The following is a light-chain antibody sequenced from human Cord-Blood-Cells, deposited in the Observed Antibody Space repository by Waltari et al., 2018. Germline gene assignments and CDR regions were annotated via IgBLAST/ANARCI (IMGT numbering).Light chain of an antibody. Sequence: DIQMTQSPSSLSASVGDRVTITCRASQSISSYLNWYQQKPGKAPKLLIYAASSLQSGVPSRFSGRGSGTDFTLTSSSLQPEDFATYDCQQSYSTPLTFGGGTKVEIK. CDR3: QQSYSTPLT. V-gene: IGKV1-39*01. CDR2: AAS. CDR1: QSISSY. J-gene: IGKJ4*01.